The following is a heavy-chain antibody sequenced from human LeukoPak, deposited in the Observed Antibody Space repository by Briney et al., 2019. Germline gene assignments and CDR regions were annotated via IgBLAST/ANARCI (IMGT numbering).Heavy chain of an antibody. D-gene: IGHD3-3*01. CDR3: ARHSNQLRFLEWLSRKRSGEVLDY. CDR2: IYPGDSDT. J-gene: IGHJ4*02. Sequence: GESLKISCKGSGYSFTNYWVGWVRQMPGKGLEWMGIIYPGDSDTRYSPSFQGQVTISADKSISTAYLQWSSMKASDTAMYYCARHSNQLRFLEWLSRKRSGEVLDYWGQGTLVTVSS. CDR1: GYSFTNYW. V-gene: IGHV5-51*01.